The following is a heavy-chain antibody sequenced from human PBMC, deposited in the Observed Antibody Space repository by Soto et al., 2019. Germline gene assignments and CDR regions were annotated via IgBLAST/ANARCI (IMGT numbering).Heavy chain of an antibody. CDR2: IYSGGSA. CDR1: GFIVSSNY. V-gene: IGHV3-53*01. D-gene: IGHD6-13*01. CDR3: SRDNSTSWSVNYYGMDV. Sequence: EVQLVESGGGLIQPGGSLRLSCVASGFIVSSNYMNWVRQAPGKGLEWVAVIYSGGSAYYADSVKGRFTISRDNSKNTLSLQMHTLRAEDTAVYYCSRDNSTSWSVNYYGMDVWGQGTTVTVSS. J-gene: IGHJ6*02.